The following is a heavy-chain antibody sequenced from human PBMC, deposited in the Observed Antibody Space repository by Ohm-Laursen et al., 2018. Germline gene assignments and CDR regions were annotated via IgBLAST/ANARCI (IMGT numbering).Heavy chain of an antibody. CDR2: IYTSGGT. D-gene: IGHD2-15*01. Sequence: PSETLSLACSVSGGSISTYYWSWLRQPAGEGLEWIGRIYTSGGTNYNPSLKSRVTMSVDTSKNQFSLKLSSVTAADTAVYYCATDHCSVGSCYPDYWGQGTLVTVSS. CDR3: ATDHCSVGSCYPDY. V-gene: IGHV4-4*07. CDR1: GGSISTYY. J-gene: IGHJ4*02.